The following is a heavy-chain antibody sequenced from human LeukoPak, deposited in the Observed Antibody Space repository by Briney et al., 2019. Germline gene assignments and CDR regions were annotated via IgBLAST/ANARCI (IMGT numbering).Heavy chain of an antibody. CDR2: VNHSGST. CDR3: TRGGSMEADILTGYRAFDI. D-gene: IGHD3-9*01. Sequence: SETLSLTCAVYGESFSGYYWSWIRQAPGKGLEWIGEVNHSGSTNYNPSLKSRVTISADTSKNQFSLILTSVTAADTAVYYCTRGGSMEADILTGYRAFDIWGQGTLVTVSS. CDR1: GESFSGYY. J-gene: IGHJ3*02. V-gene: IGHV4-34*01.